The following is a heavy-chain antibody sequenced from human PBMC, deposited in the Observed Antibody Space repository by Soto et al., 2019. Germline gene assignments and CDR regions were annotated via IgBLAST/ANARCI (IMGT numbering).Heavy chain of an antibody. V-gene: IGHV3-7*01. CDR1: GFTFTRYW. Sequence: PGGSLRLSCAASGFTFTRYWMYWVRQAPGKGLEWVSTISRDAGGKYYVDSVKGRFTISRDNSKNTLYLQMNSLRAEDTAVYYCAKCPRSSGWYFDAFDIWGQGTMVTVSS. J-gene: IGHJ3*02. CDR2: ISRDAGGK. D-gene: IGHD6-19*01. CDR3: AKCPRSSGWYFDAFDI.